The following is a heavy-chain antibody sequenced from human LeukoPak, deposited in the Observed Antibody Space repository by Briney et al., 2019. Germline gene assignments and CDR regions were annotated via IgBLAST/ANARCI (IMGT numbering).Heavy chain of an antibody. CDR2: IYPDDSDT. V-gene: IGHV5-51*01. CDR1: GYTFSSYW. CDR3: ARLAYCSNDVCYSNYYYSMDV. J-gene: IGHJ6*03. D-gene: IGHD2-8*01. Sequence: GESLKISCKGSGYTFSSYWIGWVRQMPGKGLEWMGIIYPDDSDTRYSLSFQGQVTISADKSISTAYLQWSSLKASDTAMYYCARLAYCSNDVCYSNYYYSMDVWGKGTTVTVSS.